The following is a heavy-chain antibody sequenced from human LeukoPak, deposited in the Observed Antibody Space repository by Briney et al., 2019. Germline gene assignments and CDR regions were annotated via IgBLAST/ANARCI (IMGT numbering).Heavy chain of an antibody. V-gene: IGHV4-4*07. D-gene: IGHD3-22*01. CDR1: GGSISSYY. Sequence: AETLSLTCTVSGGSISSYYWSWIRQPAGKGLEWIGRIYISGSTNYNPSLKSRVTMSVDTSKNQFSLKLSSVTAADTAVYYCARDIGSSGYYDYWGQGTLVTVSS. CDR2: IYISGST. CDR3: ARDIGSSGYYDY. J-gene: IGHJ4*02.